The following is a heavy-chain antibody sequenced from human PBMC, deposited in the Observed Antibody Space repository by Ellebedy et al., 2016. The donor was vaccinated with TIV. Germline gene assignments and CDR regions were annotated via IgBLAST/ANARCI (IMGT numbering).Heavy chain of an antibody. CDR3: AKGGYYNLDY. CDR1: GLTFSSYV. CDR2: ITGSGDST. V-gene: IGHV3-23*01. D-gene: IGHD3-9*01. J-gene: IGHJ4*02. Sequence: GGSLRLXXAASGLTFSSYVMNWVRQAPGKWLEWVSAITGSGDSTYYADSVKGRFTISRDNSKNTLYLQMNGLRAEDTAVFYWAKGGYYNLDYWGPGILVTVSS.